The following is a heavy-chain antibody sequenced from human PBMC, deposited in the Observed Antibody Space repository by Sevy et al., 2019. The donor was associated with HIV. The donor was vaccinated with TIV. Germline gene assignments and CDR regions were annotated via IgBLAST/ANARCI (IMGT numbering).Heavy chain of an antibody. J-gene: IGHJ5*02. V-gene: IGHV3-11*01. Sequence: GGSLRLSCAASGFTFSDDYMSWIRQAPGKGLEWVSHISSSGSSIYYADSVKGRFTISRDNAKNSLYLQMNSLRVEDTAVYYCAKSGRSGGTCAYSWGQGTLVTVSS. D-gene: IGHD2-15*01. CDR2: ISSSGSSI. CDR1: GFTFSDDY. CDR3: AKSGRSGGTCAYS.